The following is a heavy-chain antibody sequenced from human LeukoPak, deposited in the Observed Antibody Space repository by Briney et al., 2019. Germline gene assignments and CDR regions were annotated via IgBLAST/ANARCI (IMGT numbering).Heavy chain of an antibody. CDR2: ISGSGGRT. CDR1: GFTFRSYD. J-gene: IGHJ5*02. Sequence: GGSLRLSCAASGFTFRSYDMSWVRQAPGKGLEWVSGISGSGGRTDYADSVKGRFTISRDNSKNTLYLQMNSLRVEDTSVYYCAKGGAIFGVVIHRFDPWGQGTLVIVSS. V-gene: IGHV3-23*01. D-gene: IGHD3-3*01. CDR3: AKGGAIFGVVIHRFDP.